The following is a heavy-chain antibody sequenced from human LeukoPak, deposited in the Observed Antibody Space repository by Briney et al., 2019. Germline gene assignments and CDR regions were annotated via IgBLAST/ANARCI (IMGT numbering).Heavy chain of an antibody. D-gene: IGHD2-15*01. CDR3: AKDGDCSGGTCYSGFDV. V-gene: IGHV3-7*01. CDR2: IKQDGSEK. CDR1: GFTFSSYA. Sequence: GRSLRLSCAASGFTFSSYAMHWVRQAPGKGLEWVANIKQDGSEKYYVDSVKGRFSISRDNAKNSLYLQMNSLRAEDTAVYYCAKDGDCSGGTCYSGFDVWGQGTTVTVSS. J-gene: IGHJ6*02.